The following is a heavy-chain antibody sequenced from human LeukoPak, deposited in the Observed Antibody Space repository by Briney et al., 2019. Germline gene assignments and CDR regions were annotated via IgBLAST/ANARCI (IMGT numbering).Heavy chain of an antibody. CDR1: GFTFSSYA. CDR2: IYYSGST. V-gene: IGHV4-30-4*08. Sequence: LRLSCAASGFTFSSYAMSWVRQPPGKGLEWIGYIYYSGSTYYNPSLKSRVTISVDTSKNQFSLKLSSVTAADTAVYYCASVDYYDSSGYLDYWGQGTLVTVSS. J-gene: IGHJ4*02. D-gene: IGHD3-22*01. CDR3: ASVDYYDSSGYLDY.